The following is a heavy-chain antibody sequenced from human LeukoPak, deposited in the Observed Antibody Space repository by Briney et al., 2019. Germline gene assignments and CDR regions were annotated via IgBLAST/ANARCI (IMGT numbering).Heavy chain of an antibody. CDR1: GYTFTSYD. J-gene: IGHJ6*02. CDR2: MNPNSGNT. CDR3: ARSYYDILATEPDYYYGMDV. D-gene: IGHD3-9*01. Sequence: ASVKVSCKASGYTFTSYDINWVRQATGQGLEWMGWMNPNSGNTGYAQKFQGRVTMTRNTSISTVYMELSSLRSEDTAVYYCARSYYDILATEPDYYYGMDVWGQGTTVTVSS. V-gene: IGHV1-8*01.